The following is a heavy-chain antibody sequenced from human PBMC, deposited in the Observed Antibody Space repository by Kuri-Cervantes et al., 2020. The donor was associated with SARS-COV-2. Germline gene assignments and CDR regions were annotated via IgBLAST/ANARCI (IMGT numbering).Heavy chain of an antibody. CDR1: GFTFSSYA. D-gene: IGHD1-26*01. Sequence: GESLKISCAASGFTFSSYAMHWVRQAPGKGLEWVAVISYDGSNKYYADSVKGRFTISRDNSKKTLYRQMNSLRAEDTAVYYCARGGYSGSLRGYYYYGMDVWGQGTTVTVSS. CDR2: ISYDGSNK. J-gene: IGHJ6*02. CDR3: ARGGYSGSLRGYYYYGMDV. V-gene: IGHV3-30-3*01.